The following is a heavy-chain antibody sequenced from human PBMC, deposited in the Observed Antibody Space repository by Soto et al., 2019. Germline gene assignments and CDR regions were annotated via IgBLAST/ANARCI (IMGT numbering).Heavy chain of an antibody. Sequence: GGSLRLSCAASGFTFSSYAMHWVRQAPGKGLEWVAVISYDGSNKYYADSVKGRFTISRDNSKNTLYLQMNSLRAEDTAVYYCARDPLIGGSGSDYYYYYGMDVWGQGTTVTVSS. CDR1: GFTFSSYA. CDR2: ISYDGSNK. D-gene: IGHD3-10*01. CDR3: ARDPLIGGSGSDYYYYYGMDV. J-gene: IGHJ6*02. V-gene: IGHV3-30-3*01.